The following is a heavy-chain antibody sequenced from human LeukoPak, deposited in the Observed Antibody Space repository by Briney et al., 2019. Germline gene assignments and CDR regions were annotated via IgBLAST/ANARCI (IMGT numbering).Heavy chain of an antibody. CDR2: INPNSGDT. V-gene: IGHV1-2*02. Sequence: ASVKVSCKASGYTFTGYYMHWVRQAPGQGLEWMGWINPNSGDTNYSQKFQGRVTLTRDTSTSTVYMELSSLRSEDTAVYYCARGRRYYDSSSYLLGDYWGQGTLVTVSS. D-gene: IGHD3-22*01. CDR1: GYTFTGYY. J-gene: IGHJ4*02. CDR3: ARGRRYYDSSSYLLGDY.